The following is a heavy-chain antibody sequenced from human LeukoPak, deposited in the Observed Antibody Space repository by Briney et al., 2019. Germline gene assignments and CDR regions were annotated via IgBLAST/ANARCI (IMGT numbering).Heavy chain of an antibody. CDR2: ISGYNGDT. D-gene: IGHD1-26*01. CDR1: AFSFISFG. CDR3: ARGTWETAARPYSFDT. V-gene: IGHV1-18*01. J-gene: IGHJ4*02. Sequence: ASVKVSCKASAFSFISFGFNWVRQAPGLGLEWMGWISGYNGDTKYAQKFQGRVTMTTDTSTSTAYMELRGLRSDDTAVYYCARGTWETAARPYSFDTWGQGTLVTVTS.